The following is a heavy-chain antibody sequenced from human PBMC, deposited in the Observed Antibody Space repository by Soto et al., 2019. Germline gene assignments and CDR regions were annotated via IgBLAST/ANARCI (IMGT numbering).Heavy chain of an antibody. D-gene: IGHD2-21*01. CDR2: ISYDGSNK. V-gene: IGHV3-30-3*01. Sequence: QVQLVESGGGVVQPGRSLRLSCAASGFTFSSYAMYWVRQAPGKGLEWVAVISYDGSNKYYADSVKGRFTISRDNSKNTLYLQMNSLRAEDTAVYYCARIAGYFDYWGQGTLVTVSS. CDR1: GFTFSSYA. J-gene: IGHJ4*02. CDR3: ARIAGYFDY.